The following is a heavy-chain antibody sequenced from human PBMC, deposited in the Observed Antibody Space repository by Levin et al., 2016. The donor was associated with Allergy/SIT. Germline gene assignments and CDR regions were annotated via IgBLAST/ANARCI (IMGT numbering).Heavy chain of an antibody. Sequence: GESLKISCAASGFTFSDYYMSWIRQAPGKGLEWVSYISSSGSTIYYADSVKGRFTISRDNAKNSLYLQMNSLRAEDTAVYYCARDQAGPPHYYGMDVWGQGTTVTVSS. V-gene: IGHV3-11*01. CDR1: GFTFSDYY. J-gene: IGHJ6*02. CDR3: ARDQAGPPHYYGMDV. D-gene: IGHD6-19*01. CDR2: ISSSGSTI.